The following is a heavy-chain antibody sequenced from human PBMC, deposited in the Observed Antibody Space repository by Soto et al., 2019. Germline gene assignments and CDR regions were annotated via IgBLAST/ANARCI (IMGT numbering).Heavy chain of an antibody. CDR1: GFTFDDYG. V-gene: IGHV3-20*01. Sequence: GGSLRLSCAASGFTFDDYGMSWVRQAPGKGLEWVSGINWNGGSTGYADSVKGRFTISRDNAKNSLYLQMNSLRAEDTALYHCARVRYGEFHEPWFDPWGQGTLVTVSS. CDR3: ARVRYGEFHEPWFDP. CDR2: INWNGGST. D-gene: IGHD4-17*01. J-gene: IGHJ5*02.